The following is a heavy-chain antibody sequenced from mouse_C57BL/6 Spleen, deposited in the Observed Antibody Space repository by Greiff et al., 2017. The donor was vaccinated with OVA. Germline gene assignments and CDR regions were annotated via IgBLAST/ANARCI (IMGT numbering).Heavy chain of an antibody. CDR1: GYTFTDYE. CDR2: IDPETGVT. D-gene: IGHD1-1*01. CDR3: TRGYYYGSSFFDY. Sequence: QVQLQQSGAELVRPGASVTLSCKASGYTFTDYEMHWVKQTPVHGLEWIGAIDPETGVTAYNQKFKGKAILTADKSASTAYMELRSLTSEDSAVYYCTRGYYYGSSFFDYWGQGTTLTVSS. J-gene: IGHJ2*01. V-gene: IGHV1-15*01.